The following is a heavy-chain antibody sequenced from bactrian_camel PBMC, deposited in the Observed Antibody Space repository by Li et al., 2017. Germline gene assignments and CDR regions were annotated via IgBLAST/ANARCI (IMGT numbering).Heavy chain of an antibody. Sequence: HVQLVESGGGSVQAGGSLTLSCAASPYTIRTYAMAWFRQAPGKEREGIATIDGNAVTTYRDSVKGRFTISKDNNKNTLYLQMNNLKPEDTAMYYCAAVRCVADYILTRDGPKPYVYNLWGQGTQVTVS. J-gene: IGHJ4*01. CDR1: PYTIRTYA. CDR2: IDGNAVT. D-gene: IGHD1*01. CDR3: AAVRCVADYILTRDGPKPYVYNL. V-gene: IGHV3S53*01.